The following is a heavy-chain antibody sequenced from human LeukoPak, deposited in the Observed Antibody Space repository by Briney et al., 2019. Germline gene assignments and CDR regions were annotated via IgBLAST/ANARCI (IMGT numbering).Heavy chain of an antibody. D-gene: IGHD3-10*01. CDR3: AKVAVTMVRGLGDY. V-gene: IGHV3-30*02. J-gene: IGHJ4*02. CDR2: IRYDGSNK. CDR1: GFTFSSYG. Sequence: GGSLRLSCAASGFTFSSYGMHWVRQAPGKGLEWVAFIRYDGSNKYYADSVKGRFTISRDNSKNTLYLQMNSLRAEDTAVYYCAKVAVTMVRGLGDYWGQGTLVTVSS.